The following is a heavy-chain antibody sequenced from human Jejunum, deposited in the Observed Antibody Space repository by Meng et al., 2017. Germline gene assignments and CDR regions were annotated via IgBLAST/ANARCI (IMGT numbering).Heavy chain of an antibody. CDR2: ISGSGGST. CDR1: GFSFSNAW. J-gene: IGHJ4*02. Sequence: GESLKISCAASGFSFSNAWMSWVRQAPGKGLEWVSGISGSGGSTYYADSVQGRFTISRDSSKNTLYLQMNSLGAEDTAVYYCAKVGPFYDILTGYFFDRYYFDYWGQGTLVTVAS. CDR3: AKVGPFYDILTGYFFDRYYFDY. D-gene: IGHD3-9*01. V-gene: IGHV3-23*01.